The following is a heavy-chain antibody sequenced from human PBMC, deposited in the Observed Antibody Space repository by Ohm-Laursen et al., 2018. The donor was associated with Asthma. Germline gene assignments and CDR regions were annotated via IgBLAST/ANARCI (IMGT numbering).Heavy chain of an antibody. D-gene: IGHD3-10*01. J-gene: IGHJ4*02. V-gene: IGHV4-59*01. Sequence: SQTLSPTCPVSGGSISSYYWSWIRQPPGKGLEWIGYIYYSGSTNYNPSLKSRVTISVDTSKNQFSLKLSSVTAADTAVYYCAREEQSRGLFDYWGQGTLVTVSS. CDR3: AREEQSRGLFDY. CDR1: GGSISSYY. CDR2: IYYSGST.